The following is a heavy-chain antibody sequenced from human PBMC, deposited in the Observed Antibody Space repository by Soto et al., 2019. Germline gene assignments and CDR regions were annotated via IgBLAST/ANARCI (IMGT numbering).Heavy chain of an antibody. Sequence: PSETLSLTCAVYGGSFSGYYWSWIRQPPGKGLEWIGEINHSGSTNYNPSLKSRVTISVDTSKNQFSLKLSSVTAADTAVYYCARGGSGYSSRWYRDYYYGMDVWGQGTTVTVSS. D-gene: IGHD6-13*01. CDR2: INHSGST. CDR1: GGSFSGYY. V-gene: IGHV4-34*01. J-gene: IGHJ6*02. CDR3: ARGGSGYSSRWYRDYYYGMDV.